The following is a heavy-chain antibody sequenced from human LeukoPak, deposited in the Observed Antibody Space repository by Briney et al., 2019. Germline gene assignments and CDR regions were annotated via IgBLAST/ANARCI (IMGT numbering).Heavy chain of an antibody. D-gene: IGHD6-13*01. V-gene: IGHV4-59*01. CDR2: IYNTGST. CDR1: GASISSYY. J-gene: IGHJ4*02. Sequence: SETLSLTCTVSGASISSYYWNWIRQPPGKGLEWIGYIYNTGSTNHNPSLKSRVTISVDTSKNQFSLKLSSVTAADTAVYYCAREVSSSWYSIDYWGLGTLVTVSS. CDR3: AREVSSSWYSIDY.